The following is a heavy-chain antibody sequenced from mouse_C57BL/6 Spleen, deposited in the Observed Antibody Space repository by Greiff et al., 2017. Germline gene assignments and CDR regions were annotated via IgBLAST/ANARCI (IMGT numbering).Heavy chain of an antibody. J-gene: IGHJ3*01. D-gene: IGHD2-2*01. Sequence: EVQLQQSGPGLVKPSQSLSLTCSVTGYSITSGYYWNWIRQFPGNKLEWMGYISYDGSNNYNPSLKNRISITRDTSKNQFFLKLNSVTTEDTATYYCARDRMVTRFAYWGQGTLVTVSA. V-gene: IGHV3-6*01. CDR1: GYSITSGYY. CDR2: ISYDGSN. CDR3: ARDRMVTRFAY.